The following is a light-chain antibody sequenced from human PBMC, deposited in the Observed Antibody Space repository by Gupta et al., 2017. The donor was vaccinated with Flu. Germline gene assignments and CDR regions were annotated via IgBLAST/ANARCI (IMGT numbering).Light chain of an antibody. CDR1: SGSIASNY. V-gene: IGLV6-57*01. CDR3: QSCDSNNHVI. CDR2: EDN. Sequence: NFMLTQPHSVSESPGQTLTISCTPRSGSIASNYVQWYQQRPGSSPTIVIYEDNQRPSGVPDRFSGSIDSSSNSASLTISGLKTEDEADYYCQSCDSNNHVIFGGGTKLTVL. J-gene: IGLJ2*01.